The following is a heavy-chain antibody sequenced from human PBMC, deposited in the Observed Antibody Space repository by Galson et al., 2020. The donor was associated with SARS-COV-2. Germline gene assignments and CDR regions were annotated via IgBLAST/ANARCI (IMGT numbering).Heavy chain of an antibody. J-gene: IGHJ3*02. V-gene: IGHV1-24*01. CDR3: AIDPSDYGDFFGAFNI. CDR2: FDPENGKT. CDR1: GYTLSDLS. D-gene: IGHD4-17*01. Sequence: GESLKISCKVSGYTLSDLSTHWVRQAPGKGLEWMGSFDPENGKTIYAQKFQGRVTMAEDTSTGTTYMELTSLIPEDTAVYYCAIDPSDYGDFFGAFNIWGQGTLVTVSS.